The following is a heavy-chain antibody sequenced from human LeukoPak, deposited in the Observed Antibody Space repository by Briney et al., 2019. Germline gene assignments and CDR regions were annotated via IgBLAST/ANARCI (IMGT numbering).Heavy chain of an antibody. CDR2: INHSGST. CDR1: GGSFSGYY. D-gene: IGHD3-10*01. Sequence: SETLSLTCAVYGGSFSGYYWSWIRQPPGKGLGWIGEINHSGSTNYNPSLKSRVTISVDTSKNQFSLKLSSVTAADTAVYYCARWRLVYYGSGGYSAYGMDVWGKGTTVTVSS. J-gene: IGHJ6*04. V-gene: IGHV4-34*01. CDR3: ARWRLVYYGSGGYSAYGMDV.